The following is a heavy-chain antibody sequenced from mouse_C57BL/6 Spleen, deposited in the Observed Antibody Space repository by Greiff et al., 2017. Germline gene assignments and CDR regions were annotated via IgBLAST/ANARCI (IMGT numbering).Heavy chain of an antibody. D-gene: IGHD2-4*01. J-gene: IGHJ1*03. V-gene: IGHV2-2*01. Sequence: VMLVESGPGLVQPSQSLSITCTVSGFSLTSYGVHWVRQSPGKGLEWLGVIWSGGSTDYNAAFISSLSISKDNSKSQVFFKMNSMQADDTAIYYCARKEHYDNDHWYFDVWGTGTTVTVSA. CDR1: GFSLTSYG. CDR2: IWSGGST. CDR3: ARKEHYDNDHWYFDV.